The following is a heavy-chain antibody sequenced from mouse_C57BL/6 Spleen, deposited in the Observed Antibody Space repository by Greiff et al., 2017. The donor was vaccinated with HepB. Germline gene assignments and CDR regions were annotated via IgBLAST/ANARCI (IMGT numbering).Heavy chain of an antibody. CDR1: GYAFSSSW. Sequence: QVQLKESGPELVKPGASVKISCKASGYAFSSSWMNWVKQRPGKGLEWIGRIYPGDGDTNYNGKFKGKATLTADKSSSTAYMQLSSLTSEDSAVYFCARGSNYYGSSYGWYFDVWGTGTTVTVSS. V-gene: IGHV1-82*01. D-gene: IGHD1-1*01. J-gene: IGHJ1*03. CDR2: IYPGDGDT. CDR3: ARGSNYYGSSYGWYFDV.